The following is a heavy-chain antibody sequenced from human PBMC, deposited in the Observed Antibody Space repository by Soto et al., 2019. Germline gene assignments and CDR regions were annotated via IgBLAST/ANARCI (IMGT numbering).Heavy chain of an antibody. J-gene: IGHJ4*02. CDR1: GFSFSSYG. V-gene: IGHV3-33*01. CDR3: AREGVWSGSLPTYYFDY. CDR2: IWYDGSNK. D-gene: IGHD3-3*01. Sequence: QVQLVESGGGVVQPGGCLRLSCAASGFSFSSYGMHWVRQAPGTGLEWVAGIWYDGSNKYYAESVKGRFTISRDNSKNTLYLQMNSLRAEDTAVYYCAREGVWSGSLPTYYFDYWGQGTPVTVSS.